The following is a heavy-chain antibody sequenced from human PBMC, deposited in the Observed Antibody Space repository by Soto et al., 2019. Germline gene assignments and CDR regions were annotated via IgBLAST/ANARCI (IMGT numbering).Heavy chain of an antibody. CDR1: GFTFSSYA. D-gene: IGHD3-22*01. J-gene: IGHJ4*02. CDR3: AKEMDYYDSSGYYYFDY. Sequence: GSLRLSCAASGFTFSSYAMSWVRQAPGKGLEWVSAISGSGGSTYYADSVKGRFTISRDNSKNTLYLQMNSLRAEDTAVYYCAKEMDYYDSSGYYYFDYWGQGTLVTVSS. V-gene: IGHV3-23*01. CDR2: ISGSGGST.